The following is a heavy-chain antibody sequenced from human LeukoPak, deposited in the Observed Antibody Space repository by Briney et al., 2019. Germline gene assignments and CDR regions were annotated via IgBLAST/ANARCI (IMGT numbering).Heavy chain of an antibody. CDR2: IYYSGIT. CDR3: ARSYYDSLTGYYHYLDY. CDR1: GGSINSFY. J-gene: IGHJ4*02. Sequence: SETLSLTCTVSGGSINSFYWSWIRQPPGRGLEWIGYIYYSGITKYNPSLKSPVTISMDRSKNQFSLKLSSVTAADTAVYYCARSYYDSLTGYYHYLDYWGQGTLVTVSS. D-gene: IGHD3-9*01. V-gene: IGHV4-59*01.